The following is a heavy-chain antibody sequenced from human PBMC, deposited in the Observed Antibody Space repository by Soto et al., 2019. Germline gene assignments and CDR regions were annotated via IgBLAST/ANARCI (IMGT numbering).Heavy chain of an antibody. CDR3: AREPGVAVAGHDWYFDL. CDR2: IYYSGST. J-gene: IGHJ2*01. D-gene: IGHD6-19*01. V-gene: IGHV4-59*01. CDR1: GGSISSYY. Sequence: SETLSLTCTVSGGSISSYYWSWIRQPPGKGLEWIGYIYYSGSTNCNPSLKSRVTISVDTSKNQFSLKLSSVTAADTAVYYCAREPGVAVAGHDWYFDLWGRGTLVTVSS.